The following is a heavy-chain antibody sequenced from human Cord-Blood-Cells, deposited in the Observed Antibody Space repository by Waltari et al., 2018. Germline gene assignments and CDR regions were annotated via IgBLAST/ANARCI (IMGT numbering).Heavy chain of an antibody. CDR2: IKQDGSEK. CDR3: ARELPTSSPEPNDAFDI. CDR1: GFTFSSYW. Sequence: EVQLVESGGGLVQPGGSLRLSCAASGFTFSSYWMSWVRQAPGKGLEWVANIKQDGSEKYYVDSVKGRCTISRDNSKNSLYLQMNSLRAEDTAVYYCARELPTSSPEPNDAFDIWGQGTMVTVSS. V-gene: IGHV3-7*01. D-gene: IGHD1-26*01. J-gene: IGHJ3*02.